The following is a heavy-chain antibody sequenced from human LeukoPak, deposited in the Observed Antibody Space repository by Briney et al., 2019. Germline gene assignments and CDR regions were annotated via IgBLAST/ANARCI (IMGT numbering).Heavy chain of an antibody. V-gene: IGHV1-69*13. CDR2: IIPIFGTA. Sequence: ASVKVSCKASGGTFSSYAISWVRQAPGQGLEWMGGIIPIFGTANYAQKFQGRVTITADESTSTAYMELSSLRSEDTAVYYCARYEPYYYDSSGYYNDYWGQGTLVTVSS. CDR1: GGTFSSYA. D-gene: IGHD3-22*01. J-gene: IGHJ4*02. CDR3: ARYEPYYYDSSGYYNDY.